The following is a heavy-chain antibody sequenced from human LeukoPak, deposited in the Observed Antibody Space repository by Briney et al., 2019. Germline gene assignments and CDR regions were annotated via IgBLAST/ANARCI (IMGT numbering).Heavy chain of an antibody. CDR1: GGSISSYY. CDR2: IYTSGST. D-gene: IGHD3-10*01. CDR3: ARDTYYYGSGSHYFDY. Sequence: SETLSLTCTVSGGSISSYYWSWIRQPAGKGLEWIGRIYTSGSTNYNPSLKSRVTMSVDTSKNQFSLKLSSVTAADTAVYYCARDTYYYGSGSHYFDYWGQGTLVTVSS. J-gene: IGHJ4*02. V-gene: IGHV4-4*07.